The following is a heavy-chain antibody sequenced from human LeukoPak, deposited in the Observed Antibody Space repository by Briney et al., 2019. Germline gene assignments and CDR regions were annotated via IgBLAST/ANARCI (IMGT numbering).Heavy chain of an antibody. CDR3: AKAGSGSYYKSRSGMDV. J-gene: IGHJ6*04. Sequence: GGSLRLSCSASGFTSGSYAMHWVRQAPGKGLEYVSAISSNGGSTNYADSVKDRFTISRDNSKNTLYLQMSSLRAEDTAVYYCAKAGSGSYYKSRSGMDVWGKGTTVIVSS. V-gene: IGHV3-64D*06. CDR1: GFTSGSYA. D-gene: IGHD3-10*01. CDR2: ISSNGGST.